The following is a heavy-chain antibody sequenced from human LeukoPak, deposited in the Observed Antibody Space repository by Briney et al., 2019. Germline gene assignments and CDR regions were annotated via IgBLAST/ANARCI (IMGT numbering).Heavy chain of an antibody. D-gene: IGHD3-10*01. J-gene: IGHJ5*02. Sequence: GESLKISCKASGYSFISHWIGWVRQMPGKGLEWVEIIYPGDSDARYSPSFQGQVTVSADKSISTAYLQWSSLKASDTAMYYCARSKSGSGSYGDGPWGQGTLVTVSS. CDR1: GYSFISHW. CDR3: ARSKSGSGSYGDGP. CDR2: IYPGDSDA. V-gene: IGHV5-51*01.